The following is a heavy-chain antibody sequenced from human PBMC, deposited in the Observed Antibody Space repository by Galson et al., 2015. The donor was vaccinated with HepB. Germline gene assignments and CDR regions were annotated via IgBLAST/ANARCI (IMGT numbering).Heavy chain of an antibody. CDR2: IYSGCRR. Sequence: ALILCCAAAGFTVSSNYMSCGRQGPVTGLEWVVVIYSGCRRDYAASEKGRFTSSRDNSKNTLYLQMNSLRAEDAAVYYCARKSRPLRSDAFDIWGQGTMVTVSS. CDR1: GFTVSSNY. V-gene: IGHV3-66*02. D-gene: IGHD4/OR15-4a*01. J-gene: IGHJ3*02. CDR3: ARKSRPLRSDAFDI.